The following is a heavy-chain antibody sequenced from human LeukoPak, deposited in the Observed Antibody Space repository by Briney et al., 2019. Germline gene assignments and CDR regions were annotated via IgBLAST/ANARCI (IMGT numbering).Heavy chain of an antibody. CDR2: IYPGDSDT. CDR1: GYSFTSYW. D-gene: IGHD7-27*01. J-gene: IGHJ3*02. CDR3: ARQTGDNAFDI. V-gene: IGHV5-51*01. Sequence: GESLKISCKGSGYSFTSYWIGWVRQMPGRGLEWLGIIYPGDSDTRYSPSFQGQVTISADKSITTAYLQWNSLKASDTAMYYCARQTGDNAFDIWGRGTMVTVSS.